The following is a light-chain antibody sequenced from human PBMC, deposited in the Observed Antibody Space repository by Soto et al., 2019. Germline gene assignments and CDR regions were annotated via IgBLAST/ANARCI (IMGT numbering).Light chain of an antibody. CDR1: SSDVGSYNL. Sequence: QSVLTQPASVSGSPGQSITISCTGTSSDVGSYNLVSWYQQHPGKAPKLMIYEGSKRPSGVSDRFSGSKSGNTASPTISGLQAEDEADYYCCSFAVSRRLVFGGGTKVTVL. V-gene: IGLV2-23*01. CDR2: EGS. CDR3: CSFAVSRRLV. J-gene: IGLJ2*01.